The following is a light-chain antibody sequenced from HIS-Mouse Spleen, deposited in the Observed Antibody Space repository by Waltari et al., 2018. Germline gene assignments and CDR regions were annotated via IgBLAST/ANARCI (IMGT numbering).Light chain of an antibody. CDR3: QVWDSSSDHVV. V-gene: IGLV3-21*03. J-gene: IGLJ2*01. Sequence: SYVLTQPLSVSVAPGKTARITCGGNNIGRKRVHWYQQKPGQAPVLVAYDDSDRPSGIPERFSGSNSGNTATLTISRVEAGDEADYYCQVWDSSSDHVVFGGGTKLTVL. CDR2: DDS. CDR1: NIGRKR.